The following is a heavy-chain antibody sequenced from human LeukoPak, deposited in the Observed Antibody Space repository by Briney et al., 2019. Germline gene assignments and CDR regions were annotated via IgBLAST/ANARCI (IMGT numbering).Heavy chain of an antibody. Sequence: GGSLRLSCAASGFTFSNYAVSWVRQAPGKGLEWVSGIISSGVTSYYADSVKGRFTISRDNSKNTLYLQMNSLKTEDTAVYYCATGGGRSCSTTTCYYNYWGQGTLVTVSS. D-gene: IGHD2-2*01. CDR2: IISSGVTS. V-gene: IGHV3-23*01. CDR3: ATGGGRSCSTTTCYYNY. CDR1: GFTFSNYA. J-gene: IGHJ4*02.